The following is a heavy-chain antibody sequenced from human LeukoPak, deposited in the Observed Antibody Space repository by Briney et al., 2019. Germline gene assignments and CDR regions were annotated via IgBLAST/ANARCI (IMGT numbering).Heavy chain of an antibody. CDR1: GYTLTELS. J-gene: IGHJ4*02. D-gene: IGHD5-18*01. CDR2: FDPEDGET. Sequence: GASVTVSCKVSGYTLTELSMHWVRQAPGKGLEWMGGFDPEDGETIYAQKFQGRVTMTEDTSTDTAYMELSSLRSEDTAVYYCATQSGYSYGYDFDYWGQGTLVTVSS. V-gene: IGHV1-24*01. CDR3: ATQSGYSYGYDFDY.